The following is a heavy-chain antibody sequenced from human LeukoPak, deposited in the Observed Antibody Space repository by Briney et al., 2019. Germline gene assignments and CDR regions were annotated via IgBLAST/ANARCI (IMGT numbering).Heavy chain of an antibody. CDR3: ARGPREIGGYYSQYFRH. CDR2: LKSDGRT. CDR1: GFTFSNYW. Sequence: GGSLRLSCAAAGFTFSNYWMHCVRQAPEKGLLWVSRLKSDGRTNYADSVNGQFTISRDNAKNQVSLQMNSLRAEDTGVYYCARGPREIGGYYSQYFRHWGQGTLVTVSS. V-gene: IGHV3-74*01. J-gene: IGHJ1*01. D-gene: IGHD3-22*01.